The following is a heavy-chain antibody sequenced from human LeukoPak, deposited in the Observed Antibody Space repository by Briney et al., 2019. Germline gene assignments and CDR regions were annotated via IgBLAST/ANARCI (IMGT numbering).Heavy chain of an antibody. J-gene: IGHJ6*02. CDR1: GGSISSYY. V-gene: IGHV4-4*07. Sequence: SETLSLTCTVSGGSISSYYWSWIRQPAGKGLEWIGRIYTSGSTNYNPSLKSRVTMSVDTSKNQFSLKLSSVTAADTAVYYCARDHSSSSAPLLNYYYDMDVWGQGTTVTVSS. D-gene: IGHD6-13*01. CDR2: IYTSGST. CDR3: ARDHSSSSAPLLNYYYDMDV.